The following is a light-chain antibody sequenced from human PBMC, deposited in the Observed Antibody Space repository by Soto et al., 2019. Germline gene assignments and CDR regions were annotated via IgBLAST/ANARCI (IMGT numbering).Light chain of an antibody. CDR1: QDISNY. V-gene: IGKV1-33*01. CDR2: DAS. CDR3: QQYDNVPLT. Sequence: DIQMTPSPSSLSASVGDRVTITCQASQDISNYLNWYQQKPGKAPKLLNYDASNLETGVPSRFSGSGSGTDFAFTISSLQPEDIATYYCQQYDNVPLTFGGGTKVEIK. J-gene: IGKJ4*01.